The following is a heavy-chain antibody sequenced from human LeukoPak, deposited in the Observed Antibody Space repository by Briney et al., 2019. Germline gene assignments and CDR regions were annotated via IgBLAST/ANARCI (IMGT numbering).Heavy chain of an antibody. J-gene: IGHJ6*02. Sequence: GRSLRLSCAASGFTFDDYAMHWVRQAPGKGLEWVSGISWNSGSIGYADSVKGRFTISRDNAKNSLYLQMNSLRAEDTALYYCAKDMQSALEQYGMDVWGQGTTVTVSS. V-gene: IGHV3-9*01. CDR3: AKDMQSALEQYGMDV. D-gene: IGHD1-1*01. CDR2: ISWNSGSI. CDR1: GFTFDDYA.